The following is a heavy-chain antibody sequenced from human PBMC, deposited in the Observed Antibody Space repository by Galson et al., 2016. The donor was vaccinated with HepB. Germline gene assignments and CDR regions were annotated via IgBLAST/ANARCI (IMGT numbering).Heavy chain of an antibody. CDR2: IGHSGGYI. CDR3: ARHPDYYDNSGYLDY. D-gene: IGHD3-22*01. J-gene: IGHJ4*02. V-gene: IGHV3-23*01. CDR1: TFTFSSFA. Sequence: SLRLSCAASTFTFSSFAMSWVRQAPGKGLEWVSSIGHSGGYIYYADSVKGRFTISRDNSNNTLYLQMNSLRAEDTAVYYCARHPDYYDNSGYLDYWGRGTLVTVSS.